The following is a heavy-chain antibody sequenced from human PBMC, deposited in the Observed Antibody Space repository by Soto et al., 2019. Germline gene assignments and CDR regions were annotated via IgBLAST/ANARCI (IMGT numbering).Heavy chain of an antibody. J-gene: IGHJ1*01. CDR1: GFTFSAYW. CDR3: SGGTGWLVTD. V-gene: IGHV3-7*04. CDR2: IKQDGSER. Sequence: EVQLVESGGGLVQPGGSLRLSCAASGFTFSAYWMNWVRQAPGKGLEWVANIKQDGSERYYVDSVKGRFTISRDNAKKSLYLQMDSLRDEGTAVYYCSGGTGWLVTDWGQGTLVTVSS. D-gene: IGHD6-19*01.